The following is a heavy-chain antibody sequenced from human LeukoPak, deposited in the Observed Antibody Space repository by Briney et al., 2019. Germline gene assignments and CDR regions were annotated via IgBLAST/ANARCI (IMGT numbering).Heavy chain of an antibody. CDR2: ISGSGGST. J-gene: IGHJ6*02. CDR1: GFTFSSYA. Sequence: GGSLRLSCAASGFTFSSYAMSWVRQAPGKGLGWVSAISGSGGSTYYADSVNGRFTISRDNSKNTLYLQMNSLRAEDTAVYYCAKKNGIGSSSPAPLNYYYYGMDVWGQGTTVTVSS. D-gene: IGHD6-6*01. V-gene: IGHV3-23*01. CDR3: AKKNGIGSSSPAPLNYYYYGMDV.